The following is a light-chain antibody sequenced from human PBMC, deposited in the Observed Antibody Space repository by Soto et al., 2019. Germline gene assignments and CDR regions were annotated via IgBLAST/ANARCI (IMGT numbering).Light chain of an antibody. CDR2: KTS. J-gene: IGKJ1*01. CDR1: QSIGVW. Sequence: DIQLTQSPSTLSASVGDRVTINCRASQSIGVWLTWYQQKPGKAPKFLIYKTSTLESGVPSRFSGSGSGTEFTLTNSSLQPDDFATYHCQYYDNYSWTFGQGTKVEIK. V-gene: IGKV1-5*03. CDR3: QYYDNYSWT.